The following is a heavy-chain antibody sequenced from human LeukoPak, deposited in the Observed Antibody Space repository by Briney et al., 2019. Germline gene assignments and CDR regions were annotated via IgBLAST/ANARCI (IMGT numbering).Heavy chain of an antibody. CDR1: GGTFSSYS. D-gene: IGHD3-22*01. CDR2: IIPILGIA. J-gene: IGHJ2*01. CDR3: ARVPEMRWLLKGYWYFDL. V-gene: IGHV1-69*04. Sequence: ASVKVSCKASGGTFSSYSISWVRQAPGQGLEWMGRIIPILGIANYAQKFQGRVTITADKSTSTAYMDLISLRSEDTAVYYCARVPEMRWLLKGYWYFDLWGRGTLVTVSS.